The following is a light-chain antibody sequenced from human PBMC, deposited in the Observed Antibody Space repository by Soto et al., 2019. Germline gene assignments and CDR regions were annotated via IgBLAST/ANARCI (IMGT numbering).Light chain of an antibody. CDR3: QQYGNSPPGT. J-gene: IGKJ5*01. V-gene: IGKV3-20*01. CDR2: GAS. Sequence: ETVLPQSPGTLYFSPGERATLSCRASQSVDNSHVAWYQQRRGLPPRLLIYGASNRATGIPDRFSGSGSGADFTLTISRLEPEDFAVYFCQQYGNSPPGTFGQGTRLE. CDR1: QSVDNSH.